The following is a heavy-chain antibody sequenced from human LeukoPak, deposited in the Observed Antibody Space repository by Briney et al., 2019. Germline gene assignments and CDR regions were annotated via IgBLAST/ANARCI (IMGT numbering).Heavy chain of an antibody. CDR2: IYTSGST. CDR3: ARGTYYDSTAYYWFDP. J-gene: IGHJ5*02. CDR1: GGSISFYY. V-gene: IGHV4-4*07. D-gene: IGHD3-22*01. Sequence: PSETLSLTCTVSGGSISFYYWSWIRQPAGKGLEWIGRIYTSGSTNYNPSHKSRVTISLDKSKNQFSLKLSSVTAADTAVYYCARGTYYDSTAYYWFDPWGQGTLVTVSS.